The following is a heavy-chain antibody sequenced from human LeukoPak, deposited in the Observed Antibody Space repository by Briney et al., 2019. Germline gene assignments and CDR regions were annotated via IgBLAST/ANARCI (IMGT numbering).Heavy chain of an antibody. V-gene: IGHV1-69*04. D-gene: IGHD4-17*01. CDR1: GGTFSSYA. Sequence: SVKVSCKASGGTFSSYAISCVRQAPGQGLEWMGRIIPILGIANYAQKFQGSVTITADKSTSTAYMELSSLRSEDTAVYYCARDYDYGDYADDYWGQGTLVTVSS. CDR3: ARDYDYGDYADDY. J-gene: IGHJ4*02. CDR2: IIPILGIA.